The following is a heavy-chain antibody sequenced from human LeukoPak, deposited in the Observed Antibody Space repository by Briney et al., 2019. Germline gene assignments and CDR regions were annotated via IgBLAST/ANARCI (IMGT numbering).Heavy chain of an antibody. D-gene: IGHD3-10*01. CDR1: GSTFSSYA. J-gene: IGHJ3*02. CDR3: ARRVRGVIMAFDI. CDR2: ISSSSYI. Sequence: PGGPLSLPCEAPGSTFSSYALTWVRKAQGQGLDWVSSISSSSYIYYADSVKGRFSISRDNAKNSLYLQMNSLRAEDTAVYYCARRVRGVIMAFDIWGQGTMVTVSS. V-gene: IGHV3-21*04.